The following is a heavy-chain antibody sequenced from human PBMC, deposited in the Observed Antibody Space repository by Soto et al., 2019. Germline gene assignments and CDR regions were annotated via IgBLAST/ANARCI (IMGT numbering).Heavy chain of an antibody. V-gene: IGHV3-23*01. CDR1: GFTFSSYS. CDR2: ISGSGGST. CDR3: AKDRNGGLGY. J-gene: IGHJ4*02. Sequence: GGSLRLSCAASGFTFSSYSMSWVRQAPGKGLEWVSAISGSGGSTYYADSVKGRFTISRDNSKNTLYLQMNSLRAEDTAVDYCAKDRNGGLGYWGQGTLVTVSS. D-gene: IGHD7-27*01.